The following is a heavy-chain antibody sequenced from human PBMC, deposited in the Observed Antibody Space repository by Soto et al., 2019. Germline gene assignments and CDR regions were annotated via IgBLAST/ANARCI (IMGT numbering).Heavy chain of an antibody. CDR3: ARDRKGSSSVRYHFDY. J-gene: IGHJ4*02. CDR2: IKEDGTEK. Sequence: GGSLRLSCAASGFTFSIYWTSWVRQAPGRGLEWVAKIKEDGTEKYYVDSVKGRFTISRDNAKNSLYLQMNSLTAEDTAVYYCARDRKGSSSVRYHFDYWGRGTLVTLSS. V-gene: IGHV3-7*03. CDR1: GFTFSIYW. D-gene: IGHD6-6*01.